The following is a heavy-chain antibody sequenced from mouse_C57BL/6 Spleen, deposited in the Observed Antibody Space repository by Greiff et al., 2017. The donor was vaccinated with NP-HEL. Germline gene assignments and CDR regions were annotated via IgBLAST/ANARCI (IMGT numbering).Heavy chain of an antibody. CDR2: IFPGSGST. CDR1: GYTFTDYY. V-gene: IGHV1-75*01. D-gene: IGHD2-4*01. Sequence: QVQLQQSGPELVKPGASVKISCKASGYTFTDYYINWVKQRPGQGLEWIGWIFPGSGSTYYNEKFKGKATLTVDKSSSTAYMLLSSLTSEDSAVYFCAIGYDYDRDAYYFDYWGQGTTLTVSS. CDR3: AIGYDYDRDAYYFDY. J-gene: IGHJ2*01.